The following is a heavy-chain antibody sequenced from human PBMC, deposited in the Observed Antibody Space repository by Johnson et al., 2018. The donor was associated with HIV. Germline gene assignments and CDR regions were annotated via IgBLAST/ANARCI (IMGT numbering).Heavy chain of an antibody. D-gene: IGHD3-10*01. J-gene: IGHJ3*02. Sequence: QVLLVESGGGVVQPGGSLSVSCAASGFNFSRYGMHWVRQGPDQGLEWAAFLQNDGSVEYYTDSVKGRFTISRYHSKNTLFLQLNSLRVEDTALYYCAKGMAAVGLLGFGNRGGGFDIWGQGTMVIVSS. CDR3: AKGMAAVGLLGFGNRGGGFDI. CDR1: GFNFSRYG. V-gene: IGHV3-30*02. CDR2: LQNDGSVE.